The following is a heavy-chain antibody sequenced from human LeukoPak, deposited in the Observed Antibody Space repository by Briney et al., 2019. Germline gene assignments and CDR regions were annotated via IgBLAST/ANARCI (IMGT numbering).Heavy chain of an antibody. D-gene: IGHD3-22*01. CDR2: ISWNSGSI. CDR3: AKDGVYYYDSSGYYYFDY. CDR1: GFTFDDYA. J-gene: IGHJ4*02. Sequence: GGSLRLSCAASGFTFDDYAMHWVRQAPGKGLEWVSGISWNSGSIGYADSVKGRFTISRDNAKNSLYLQMNSLRAEDTALYYCAKDGVYYYDSSGYYYFDYWGQGTLVTVSS. V-gene: IGHV3-9*01.